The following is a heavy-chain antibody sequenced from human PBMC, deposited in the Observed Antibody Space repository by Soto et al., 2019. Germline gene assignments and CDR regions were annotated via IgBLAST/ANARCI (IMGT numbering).Heavy chain of an antibody. Sequence: SETLSLTCAVSGYSISTGFNWAWIRPPPGKGLEWIGSIYHSGITYYNLSLKSRVTISSDASKNQISLKLSSVTAADTALYYCARDCSLGFYQPECWGQGTLVNVSS. V-gene: IGHV4-38-2*02. CDR3: ARDCSLGFYQPEC. CDR2: IYHSGIT. J-gene: IGHJ4*02. D-gene: IGHD2-2*01. CDR1: GYSISTGFN.